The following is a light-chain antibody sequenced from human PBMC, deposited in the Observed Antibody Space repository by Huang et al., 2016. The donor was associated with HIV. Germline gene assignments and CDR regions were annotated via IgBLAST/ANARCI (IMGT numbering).Light chain of an antibody. CDR1: QGISSY. CDR2: AAS. V-gene: IGKV1-9*01. J-gene: IGKJ3*01. CDR3: QQLDGYPLT. Sequence: IQLTQSPSSLSAFVGDRVTITCRASQGISSYLAWYQQKPGKAPKLLFYAASILQSGVPSRFSGGGSGTDFTLTISSLQPEDSATYYCQQLDGYPLTFGPGTKVHI.